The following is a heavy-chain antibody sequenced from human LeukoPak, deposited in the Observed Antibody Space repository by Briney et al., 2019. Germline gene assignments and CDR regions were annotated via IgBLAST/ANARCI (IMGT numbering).Heavy chain of an antibody. CDR2: IYSGGNT. V-gene: IGHV3-53*01. CDR1: GFTVSSNS. Sequence: GGSLRLSCTVSGFTVSSNSWSWVRQSPGKGLEWVSFIYSGGNTHYSHSLKGRFTISRDNSKNTLYLQMNSLRAEDTAIYYCARRAGEYSHPYDYWGQGTLVTVSS. J-gene: IGHJ4*02. D-gene: IGHD2-15*01. CDR3: ARRAGEYSHPYDY.